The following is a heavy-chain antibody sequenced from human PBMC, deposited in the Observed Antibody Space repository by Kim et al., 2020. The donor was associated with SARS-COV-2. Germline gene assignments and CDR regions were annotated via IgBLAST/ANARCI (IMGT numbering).Heavy chain of an antibody. CDR3: AKAASYGSGSYYADYYYYVRDV. CDR1: GFTFDDYA. Sequence: GGSLRLSCAASGFTFDDYAMHWVRQAPGKGLEWVSLISWDGGSTYYADSVKGRFTISRDNSKNSLYLQMNSLRAEDTALYYCAKAASYGSGSYYADYYYYVRDVWGQGTGVTVP. V-gene: IGHV3-43D*03. CDR2: ISWDGGST. D-gene: IGHD3-10*01. J-gene: IGHJ6*02.